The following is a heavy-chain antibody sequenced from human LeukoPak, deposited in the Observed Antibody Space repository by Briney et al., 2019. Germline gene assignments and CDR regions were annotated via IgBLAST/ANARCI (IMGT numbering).Heavy chain of an antibody. CDR1: GFTFSSYW. Sequence: PGGSLRLSCAASGFTFSSYWMSWVRQAPGKGLEWVANIKQDGSEKYYVDSVKGRFTISRDNAKNSLYLQMNSLRAEDTAVYYCARDKVDLKLVFDLWGRGTLVTVSS. CDR3: ARDKVDLKLVFDL. V-gene: IGHV3-7*01. CDR2: IKQDGSEK. D-gene: IGHD3-9*01. J-gene: IGHJ2*01.